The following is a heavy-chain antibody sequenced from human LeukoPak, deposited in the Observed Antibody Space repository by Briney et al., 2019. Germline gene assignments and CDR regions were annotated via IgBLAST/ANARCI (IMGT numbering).Heavy chain of an antibody. D-gene: IGHD3-3*01. CDR3: ARAPRFLEWFLDY. CDR2: IIPIFGTA. CDR1: GGTFSSYA. Sequence: GASVKVSCTASGGTFSSYAISWVRQAPGQGLEWMGGIIPIFGTANYAQKFQGRFTITADESTSTAYMELSSLRSEDTAVYYCARAPRFLEWFLDYWGQGTLVTVSS. V-gene: IGHV1-69*13. J-gene: IGHJ4*02.